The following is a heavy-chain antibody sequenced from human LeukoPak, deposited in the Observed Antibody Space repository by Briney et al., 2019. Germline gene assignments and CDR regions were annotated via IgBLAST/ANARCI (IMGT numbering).Heavy chain of an antibody. CDR1: GGTFSSYA. V-gene: IGHV1-69*04. CDR3: ARDRYSYGYKA. J-gene: IGHJ5*02. Sequence: ASVKVSCKASGGTFSSYAINWVRQAPGQGLEWMGRIIPILGIANYAQKFQGRVTITADKSTSTAYMELSSLRSEDTAVYYCARDRYSYGYKAWGQGTLVTVSS. CDR2: IIPILGIA. D-gene: IGHD5-18*01.